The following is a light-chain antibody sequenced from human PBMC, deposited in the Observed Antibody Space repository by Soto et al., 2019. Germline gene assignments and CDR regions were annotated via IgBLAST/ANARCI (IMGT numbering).Light chain of an antibody. CDR1: LNVATN. J-gene: IGKJ4*01. CDR2: GAS. V-gene: IGKV3-15*01. CDR3: HKYNTGLRP. Sequence: TVMTQSPATLSMSPGDRAALSCRASLNVATNMAWYQQKPGQAPRLLIYGASIRATGVPARFTGSGSGTEFPLTINNLQSEVFAVYYCHKYNTGLRPFGGGTKVDIK.